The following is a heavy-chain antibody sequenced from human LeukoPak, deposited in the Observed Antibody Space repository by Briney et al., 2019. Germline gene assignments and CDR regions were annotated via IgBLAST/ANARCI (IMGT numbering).Heavy chain of an antibody. CDR3: AKDKALYRSYYYYMDV. CDR1: GFTFRNYA. V-gene: IGHV3-23*01. J-gene: IGHJ6*03. Sequence: GGSLRLSCAASGFTFRNYAMSWVRQAPGKGLEWVSAISGSSGSTYYADSVKGRFTVSRDNSKNTLYLQMNILRAEDTAVYYCAKDKALYRSYYYYMDVWGKGTTVTVSS. CDR2: ISGSSGST.